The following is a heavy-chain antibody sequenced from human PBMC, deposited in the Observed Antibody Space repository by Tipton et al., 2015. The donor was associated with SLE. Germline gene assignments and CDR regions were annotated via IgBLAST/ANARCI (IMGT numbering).Heavy chain of an antibody. V-gene: IGHV3-30*04. CDR3: ARDSRGGFDP. Sequence: SLRLSCAASGFTFSSYAMHWVRQAPGRGLEWVAVISYDGSNKYYADSVKGRFTISRDNANDSLYLQMNSLRVEDTAVYYCARDSRGGFDPWGQGTLVTVSS. CDR2: ISYDGSNK. CDR1: GFTFSSYA. D-gene: IGHD3-16*01. J-gene: IGHJ5*02.